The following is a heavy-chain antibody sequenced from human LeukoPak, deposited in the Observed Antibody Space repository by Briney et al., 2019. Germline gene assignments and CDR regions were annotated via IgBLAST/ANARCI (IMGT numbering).Heavy chain of an antibody. Sequence: GSLRLSCATSGFTFSGSAMHWVRQPPGKGLEWIGEINHSGHTNYNPSLKSRVTISVDTSKNQFSLRIISVTAADTAVYYCARVRVAVGVDYWGQGNLVTVSS. CDR1: GFTFSGSA. D-gene: IGHD2-15*01. CDR3: ARVRVAVGVDY. CDR2: INHSGHT. J-gene: IGHJ4*02. V-gene: IGHV4-34*01.